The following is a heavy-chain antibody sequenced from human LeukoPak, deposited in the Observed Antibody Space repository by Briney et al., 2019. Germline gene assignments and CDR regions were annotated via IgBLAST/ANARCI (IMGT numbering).Heavy chain of an antibody. J-gene: IGHJ6*03. V-gene: IGHV3-21*01. D-gene: IGHD6-25*01. Sequence: GGSLRLSCAASGFTLSSHTMNWVRQAPGRGLEWVSAISTNDIQYADSVKGRFTISRDNAKNSLYLQMDSLRAEDTAVYYCASLPTAASYMDVWGKGTTVTVSS. CDR3: ASLPTAASYMDV. CDR2: ISTNDI. CDR1: GFTLSSHT.